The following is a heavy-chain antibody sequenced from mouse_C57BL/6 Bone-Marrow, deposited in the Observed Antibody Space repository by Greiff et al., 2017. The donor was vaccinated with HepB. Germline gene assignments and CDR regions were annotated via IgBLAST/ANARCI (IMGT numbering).Heavy chain of an antibody. CDR1: GFTFSNYW. J-gene: IGHJ3*01. D-gene: IGHD1-1*01. CDR2: IRLKSDNYAT. Sequence: EVHLVESGGGLVQPGGSMKLSCVASGFTFSNYWMNWVRQSPEKGLEWVAQIRLKSDNYATHYAESVKGRLTISRDDSKSSVYLQMNNLRAEYTGIYYCTYYYGSPWFAYWGQGTLVTVSA. CDR3: TYYYGSPWFAY. V-gene: IGHV6-3*01.